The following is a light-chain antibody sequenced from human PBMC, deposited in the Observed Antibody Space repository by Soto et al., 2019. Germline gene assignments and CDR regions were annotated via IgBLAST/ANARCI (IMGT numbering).Light chain of an antibody. CDR2: GAS. V-gene: IGKV4-1*01. CDR3: QQYSYWPPWT. J-gene: IGKJ1*01. Sequence: DIVITQSPXSXAVSLCEXATIKCRSSQSILKSSIKKNSLAWYQQKPGQAPRLLIYGASTRATGIPARFSGSGSGTEFTLTISSLQSEDFAIYYCQQYSYWPPWTFGQGTKVDIK. CDR1: QSILKSSIKKNS.